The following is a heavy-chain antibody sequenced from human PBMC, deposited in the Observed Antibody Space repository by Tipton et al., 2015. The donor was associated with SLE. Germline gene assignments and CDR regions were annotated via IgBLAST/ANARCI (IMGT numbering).Heavy chain of an antibody. Sequence: TLSLTCTVSGGTISSGDYYWSWIRQPPGKGLEWIGYIYYSGSTYYNPSLKSRVIISVDTSKNQFSLKLSSVTAADTAVYYCAKFVIDTAWVFDYWGQGTLVTVSS. CDR2: IYYSGST. D-gene: IGHD5-18*01. J-gene: IGHJ4*02. V-gene: IGHV4-30-4*01. CDR3: AKFVIDTAWVFDY. CDR1: GGTISSGDYY.